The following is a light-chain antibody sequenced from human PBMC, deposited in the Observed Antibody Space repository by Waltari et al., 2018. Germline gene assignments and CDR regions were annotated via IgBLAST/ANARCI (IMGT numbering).Light chain of an antibody. CDR3: HQYGSSPNT. V-gene: IGKV3-20*01. J-gene: IGKJ2*01. Sequence: EIVLTQSPGTLSLSPGERATLSCRASQSVSSNYLAWYQQKPGQAPRLLIYAASRRGTGIPDRVSGSGSGTDFTLTISRLEPEDFAVYYCHQYGSSPNTFGQGTKLDIK. CDR1: QSVSSNY. CDR2: AAS.